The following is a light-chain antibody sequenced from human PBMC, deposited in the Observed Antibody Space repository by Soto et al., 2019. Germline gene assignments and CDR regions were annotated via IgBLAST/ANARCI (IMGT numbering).Light chain of an antibody. CDR2: WAS. J-gene: IGKJ1*01. V-gene: IGKV4-1*01. CDR1: QSVIYSANNKNC. Sequence: DIVMTQSPDSLAVSLGERATINCKSSQSVIYSANNKNCLAWYQQKPGQPPKLLIYWASTRESGVPDRFSGSWSGTDFTLTISSLQAEDVAVYYCQQYLAIPRTFGQGTKVEIK. CDR3: QQYLAIPRT.